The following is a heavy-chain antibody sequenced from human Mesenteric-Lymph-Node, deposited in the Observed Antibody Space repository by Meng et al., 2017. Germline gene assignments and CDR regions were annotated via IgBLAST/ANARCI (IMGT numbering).Heavy chain of an antibody. CDR3: ATSTYYFDNSGYMTFDF. CDR1: GGSISSGTYY. J-gene: IGHJ4*02. CDR2: IYTSGIT. Sequence: SETLSLTCSVSGGSISSGTYYWSWIRQPAGKGLEWIGRIYTSGITNYNPSLESRVTISLDTSNNQYSLRLNSVTAADTAVYYCATSTYYFDNSGYMTFDFWGQGTPVTVSS. D-gene: IGHD3-22*01. V-gene: IGHV4-61*02.